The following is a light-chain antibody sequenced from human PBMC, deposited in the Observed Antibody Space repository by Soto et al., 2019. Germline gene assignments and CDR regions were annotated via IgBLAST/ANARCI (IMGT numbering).Light chain of an antibody. CDR3: HQHNNWWT. V-gene: IGKV3-15*01. J-gene: IGKJ1*01. Sequence: EIVMTQSPATLSVPPGERATLSCRASQSVSINFSWYQQKPGQAPRLLIDGASTRAAGIPARFSGSGSGTDFTLTISSLQSEDFGVYYCHQHNNWWTFGQGTKVDI. CDR2: GAS. CDR1: QSVSIN.